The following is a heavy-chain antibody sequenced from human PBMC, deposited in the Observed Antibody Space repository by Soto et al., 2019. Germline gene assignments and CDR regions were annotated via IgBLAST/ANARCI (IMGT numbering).Heavy chain of an antibody. CDR2: TYYSGST. CDR3: ARGRRGWFINQLLNAFDI. Sequence: QVQLQESGPGLVKPSETLSLTCTVSGGSISSYYWSWIRQPPGKVLEWLGYTYYSGSTDYTPSLKSRLTISVDTSQNQFSLKLSSVTAADTAVYYCARGRRGWFINQLLNAFDIWGQGTMVTVSS. J-gene: IGHJ3*02. CDR1: GGSISSYY. D-gene: IGHD2-2*01. V-gene: IGHV4-59*01.